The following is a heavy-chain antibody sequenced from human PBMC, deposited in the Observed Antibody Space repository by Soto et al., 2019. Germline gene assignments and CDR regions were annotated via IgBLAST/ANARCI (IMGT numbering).Heavy chain of an antibody. Sequence: ASVKVSCKASGYSFTNNDVTWVRQATGQGLEWMGWMNPGSGDPGYAQKFQGRVTMTRDISIATAYMELSSLRSDDTAIYYCARMATFGSLNWFDPWGQGTLVTVSS. J-gene: IGHJ5*02. CDR3: ARMATFGSLNWFDP. V-gene: IGHV1-8*01. CDR2: MNPGSGDP. CDR1: GYSFTNND. D-gene: IGHD3-16*01.